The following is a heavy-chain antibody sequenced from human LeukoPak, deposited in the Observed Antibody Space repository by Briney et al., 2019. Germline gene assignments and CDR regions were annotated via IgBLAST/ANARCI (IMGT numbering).Heavy chain of an antibody. Sequence: GASVKVSCKGSGYTFAGYYMHWVRQAPGQGLEWMGWINPNSGGTNYAQKFQGRVTMTRDTSISTAYMELSRLRSDDTAVYYCARDLKSASGSQFDYWGQGTLVTVSS. V-gene: IGHV1-2*02. J-gene: IGHJ4*02. D-gene: IGHD2-15*01. CDR1: GYTFAGYY. CDR2: INPNSGGT. CDR3: ARDLKSASGSQFDY.